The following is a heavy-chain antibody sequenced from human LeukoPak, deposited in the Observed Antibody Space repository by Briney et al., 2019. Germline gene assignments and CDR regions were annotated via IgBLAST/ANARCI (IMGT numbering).Heavy chain of an antibody. CDR3: ARGGNYDILTAYIFDY. Sequence: GGSLRLSCAASGFTFSNYWMSWVRQAPGKGLEWGANIKHDGGDKHYVGSVKGRITIARDSAKNSLNLQINSLRAEDTAVYYCARGGNYDILTAYIFDYWGQGTLVTVSS. V-gene: IGHV3-7*03. D-gene: IGHD3-9*01. CDR1: GFTFSNYW. J-gene: IGHJ4*02. CDR2: IKHDGGDK.